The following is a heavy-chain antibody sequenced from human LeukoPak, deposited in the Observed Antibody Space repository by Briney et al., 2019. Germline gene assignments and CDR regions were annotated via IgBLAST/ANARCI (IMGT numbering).Heavy chain of an antibody. CDR3: ARRGGGMTTLINAGAVDI. CDR2: INWNGGST. Sequence: PGGSLRLSCVTSGFTFDDYGMRWVRQAPGKGLEWVSGINWNGGSTDYADSVKGRFTISIDNAKNSLYLQMNSLRADDTALYYCARRGGGMTTLINAGAVDIWGQGTMVTVSS. CDR1: GFTFDDYG. V-gene: IGHV3-20*04. J-gene: IGHJ3*02. D-gene: IGHD4-17*01.